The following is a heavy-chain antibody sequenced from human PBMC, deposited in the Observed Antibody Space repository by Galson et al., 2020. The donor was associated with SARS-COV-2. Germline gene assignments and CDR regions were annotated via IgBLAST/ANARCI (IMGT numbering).Heavy chain of an antibody. J-gene: IGHJ5*02. CDR2: IYYSGST. V-gene: IGHV4-39*01. Sequence: SETLSLTCTVSGGSISSSSYYWGWIRQPPGKGLEWIGCIYYSGSTYYNPSLKSRVTISVDTSKNQFSLKLSSVTAADTAVYYCARGGITMVRGVPFHPWGQGTLVTVSS. CDR3: ARGGITMVRGVPFHP. D-gene: IGHD3-10*01. CDR1: GGSISSSSYY.